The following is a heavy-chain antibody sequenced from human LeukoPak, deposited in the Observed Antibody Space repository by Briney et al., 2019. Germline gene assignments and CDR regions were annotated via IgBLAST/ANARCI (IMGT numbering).Heavy chain of an antibody. J-gene: IGHJ4*02. CDR3: ARASGGSGSYYNYGVDY. V-gene: IGHV4-61*02. CDR2: IYTSGST. Sequence: SQTLSLTCTVSGGSISSGSYYWSWIRQPAGKGLEWIGRIYTSGSTNYNPSLKSRVTISVDTSKNQFSLKLSSVTAADTAVYYCARASGGSGSYYNYGVDYWGQGTLVTVSS. CDR1: GGSISSGSYY. D-gene: IGHD3-10*01.